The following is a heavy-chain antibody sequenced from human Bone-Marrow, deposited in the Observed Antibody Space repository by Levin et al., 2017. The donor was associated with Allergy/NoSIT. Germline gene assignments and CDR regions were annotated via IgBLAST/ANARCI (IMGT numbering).Heavy chain of an antibody. D-gene: IGHD3-22*01. Sequence: GGSLRLSCAASGFTFSGSAMHWVRQASGKGLEWVGRIRSKANSYATAYAASVKGRFTISRDDSKNTAYLQMNSLKTEDTAVYYCTRRGIITMIVVVMPGGDWFDPWGQGTLVTVSS. J-gene: IGHJ5*02. V-gene: IGHV3-73*01. CDR3: TRRGIITMIVVVMPGGDWFDP. CDR2: IRSKANSYAT. CDR1: GFTFSGSA.